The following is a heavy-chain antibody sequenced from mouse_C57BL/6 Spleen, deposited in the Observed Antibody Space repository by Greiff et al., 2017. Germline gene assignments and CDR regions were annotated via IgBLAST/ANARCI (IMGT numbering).Heavy chain of an antibody. CDR1: GFTFSDYG. CDR2: ISSGSSTI. J-gene: IGHJ3*01. D-gene: IGHD1-1*01. CDR3: ARADYGSSLAY. V-gene: IGHV5-17*01. Sequence: EVQRVESGGGLVKPGGSLKLSCAASGFTFSDYGMHWVRQAPEKGLEWVAYISSGSSTIYYADTVKGRFTISRDNAKNTLFLQMTSLRSEDTAMYYCARADYGSSLAYWGQGTLVTVSA.